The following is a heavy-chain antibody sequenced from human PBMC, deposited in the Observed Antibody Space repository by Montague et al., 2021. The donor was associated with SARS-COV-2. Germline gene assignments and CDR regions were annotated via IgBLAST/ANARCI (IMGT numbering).Heavy chain of an antibody. V-gene: IGHV4-4*07. CDR3: ASGKYYDFWSGYYSHDYVSGMDV. D-gene: IGHD3-3*01. CDR1: GGSISSYY. J-gene: IGHJ6*02. CDR2: IHTSGST. Sequence: SETLSPTCTVSGGSISSYYWSWIRQSAGKGLEWIGRIHTSGSTYYNPSLNSRDTMSVDTSKNQFSLKLSPVTAADTAVYYCASGKYYDFWSGYYSHDYVSGMDVWGQGTTVTVSS.